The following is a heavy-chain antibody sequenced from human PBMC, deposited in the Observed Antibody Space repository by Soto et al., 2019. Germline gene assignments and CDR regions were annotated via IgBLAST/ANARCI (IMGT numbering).Heavy chain of an antibody. Sequence: GGSLRLSCAASGFTFSNYGMHWVRKAPGKGLEWVAIISYDGSIKYYADSVKGRFTISRDNSKNTVYLQMNSLRAEDTAVYYCAKDRPLTPARGYYYGMDVWGQGTTVTVSS. V-gene: IGHV3-30*18. CDR1: GFTFSNYG. CDR3: AKDRPLTPARGYYYGMDV. J-gene: IGHJ6*02. CDR2: ISYDGSIK.